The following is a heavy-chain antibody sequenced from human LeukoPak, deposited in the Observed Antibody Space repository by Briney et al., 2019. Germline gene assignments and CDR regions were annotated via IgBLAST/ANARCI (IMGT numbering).Heavy chain of an antibody. CDR1: RFALSNYW. J-gene: IGHJ4*02. D-gene: IGHD6-19*01. CDR2: IKQDGSET. V-gene: IGHV3-7*01. Sequence: GGSLRLSCAASRFALSNYWMSWVRQAPGKGLEWVANIKQDGSETYYVDSVKGRFTISRDNAKNSLSLQMNSLGAEDTAVYYCARQRGSGCLDYWGQGTLVTVSS. CDR3: ARQRGSGCLDY.